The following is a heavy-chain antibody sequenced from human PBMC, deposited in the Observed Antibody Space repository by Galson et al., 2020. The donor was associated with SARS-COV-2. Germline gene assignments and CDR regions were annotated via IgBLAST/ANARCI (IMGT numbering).Heavy chain of an antibody. Sequence: GSLRLSCVASGFTGITFSSYAVSWVRQAPGKGLEWVSTISGAGGSTYYADSVKGRSTISRDNSKNTVHLQMNSLRVEDTAVYYCATLRDYWGQGTLVTVSS. V-gene: IGHV3-23*01. CDR2: ISGAGGST. CDR3: ATLRDY. CDR1: GFTGITFSSYA. J-gene: IGHJ4*02.